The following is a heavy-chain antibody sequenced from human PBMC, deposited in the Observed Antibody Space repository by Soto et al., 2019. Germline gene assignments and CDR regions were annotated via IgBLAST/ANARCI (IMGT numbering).Heavy chain of an antibody. J-gene: IGHJ4*02. V-gene: IGHV3-21*06. CDR1: GFTFRNYN. Sequence: EVQLVESGGGLVKAGGSLRLFCTASGFTFRNYNMNWVRQAPGKGLEWVSSISTGGAYMFYADSVKGRFTISRDNAQNSLFLQIDSPRADDTAVYYCARDIASPGGDYFDSWGQGNLVTVSS. D-gene: IGHD2-21*01. CDR3: ARDIASPGGDYFDS. CDR2: ISTGGAYM.